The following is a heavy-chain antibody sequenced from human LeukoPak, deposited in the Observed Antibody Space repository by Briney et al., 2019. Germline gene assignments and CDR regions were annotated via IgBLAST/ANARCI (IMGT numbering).Heavy chain of an antibody. J-gene: IGHJ4*02. Sequence: GGSLRLSCATSGFTFSSYAMSWVRQAPGKGLEWVSAISGSGGSTYYADSVKGRFTISRDNSKNTLYLQMNSLRAEDTAVYYCAKAPGPEWLFDYWGQGTLVTVYS. V-gene: IGHV3-23*01. D-gene: IGHD3-3*01. CDR1: GFTFSSYA. CDR3: AKAPGPEWLFDY. CDR2: ISGSGGST.